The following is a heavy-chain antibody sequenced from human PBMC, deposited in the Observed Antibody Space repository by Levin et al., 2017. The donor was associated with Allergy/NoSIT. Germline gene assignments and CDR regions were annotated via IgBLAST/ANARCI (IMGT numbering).Heavy chain of an antibody. CDR3: GRSIVAARRWFDS. J-gene: IGHJ5*01. Sequence: GGSLRLSCAASGFIFKSYWLHWVRQVPGKGLVWVSRINTDGSTTTYADSVKGRFTISRDNVNNTVFLQMNSLRAEDTGVYYCGRSIVAARRWFDSWGQGTLVSVSS. CDR2: INTDGSTT. CDR1: GFIFKSYW. D-gene: IGHD1-26*01. V-gene: IGHV3-74*01.